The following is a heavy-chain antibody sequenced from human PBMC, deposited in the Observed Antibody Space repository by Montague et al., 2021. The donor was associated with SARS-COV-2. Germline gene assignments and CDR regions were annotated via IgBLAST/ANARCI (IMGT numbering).Heavy chain of an antibody. J-gene: IGHJ5*02. Sequence: SETLSLTCAVYGGSLSGYYCAWIRQTPGKGLEWIGEINHSGNNNYNPSLKSRLTITGDTSKKQFSLKLRSATTADTAVYYCARGADYDFWSDYLRYKWFDPWGLGTPVTVSS. CDR2: INHSGNN. CDR1: GGSLSGYY. V-gene: IGHV4-34*01. CDR3: ARGADYDFWSDYLRYKWFDP. D-gene: IGHD3-3*01.